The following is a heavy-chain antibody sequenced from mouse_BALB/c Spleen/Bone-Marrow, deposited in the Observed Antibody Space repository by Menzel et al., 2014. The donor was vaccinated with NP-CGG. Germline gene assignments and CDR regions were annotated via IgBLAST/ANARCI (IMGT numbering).Heavy chain of an antibody. CDR3: TTGFAY. CDR1: GFTFSNYW. V-gene: IGHV6-6*02. CDR2: IRLKSNNYAT. Sequence: EVQRVESGGGLVQPGGSIKLSCVASGFTFSNYWMNWVRQFPEKGLEWVAEIRLKSNNYATHYAESVKGRFTISRDDSKSSVYLQMNGLRAEDTGIYYCTTGFAYWGQGTLVTVSA. J-gene: IGHJ3*01.